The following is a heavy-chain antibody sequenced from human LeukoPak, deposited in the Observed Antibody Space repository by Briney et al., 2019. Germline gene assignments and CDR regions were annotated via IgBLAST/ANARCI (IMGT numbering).Heavy chain of an antibody. CDR1: GFTFSSYS. CDR3: ARGYLGLWFGELSSLDAFDI. D-gene: IGHD3-10*01. CDR2: ISSSSSYI. Sequence: GGSLRLSCAASGFTFSSYSMTWVRQAPGKGLEWVSSISSSSSYIYYADSVKGRFTIPRDNAKNSLYLQMNSLRAEDTAVYHCARGYLGLWFGELSSLDAFDIWGQGTMVTVSS. J-gene: IGHJ3*02. V-gene: IGHV3-21*01.